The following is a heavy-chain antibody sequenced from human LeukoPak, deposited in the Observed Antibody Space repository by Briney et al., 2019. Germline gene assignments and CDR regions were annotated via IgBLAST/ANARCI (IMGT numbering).Heavy chain of an antibody. Sequence: PGGSLRLSCAASGFTFSSCWMSWVRQAPGKGLEWVANIKQDGSEKYYVDSVKGRFTISRDNAKNSLYLQMNSLRAEDTAVYYCARDPVLAAAGTVDYWGQGTLVTVSS. CDR2: IKQDGSEK. V-gene: IGHV3-7*01. CDR3: ARDPVLAAAGTVDY. D-gene: IGHD6-13*01. CDR1: GFTFSSCW. J-gene: IGHJ4*02.